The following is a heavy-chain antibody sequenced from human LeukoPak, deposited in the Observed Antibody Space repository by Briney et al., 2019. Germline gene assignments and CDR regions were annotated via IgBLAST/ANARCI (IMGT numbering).Heavy chain of an antibody. J-gene: IGHJ6*02. CDR2: IYYSGST. V-gene: IGHV4-30-4*01. D-gene: IGHD2-15*01. CDR3: ARGSLYCSGGSCYWYYYYGMDV. CDR1: GGSISSGDYY. Sequence: PSETLSLTGTVSGGSISSGDYYWSWIRQPPGKGLEWIGYIYYSGSTYYNPSLKSRVTISVDTSKNQFSLKLSSVTAADTAVYYCARGSLYCSGGSCYWYYYYGMDVWGQGTTVTVSS.